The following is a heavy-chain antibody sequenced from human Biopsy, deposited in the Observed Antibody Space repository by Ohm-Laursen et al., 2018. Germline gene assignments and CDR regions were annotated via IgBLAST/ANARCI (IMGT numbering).Heavy chain of an antibody. CDR3: ARDDAVTVIRGLYY. Sequence: GTLSLTCTVSGGSISSYYWNWIRQPPGKGLEWIGYIYYSGTTDYSPSLKSRVTISIDKSKNQFLLKLSPVTAEDTAVYYCARDDAVTVIRGLYYWGQGALVTVSS. D-gene: IGHD2-21*02. V-gene: IGHV4-59*01. CDR1: GGSISSYY. CDR2: IYYSGTT. J-gene: IGHJ4*02.